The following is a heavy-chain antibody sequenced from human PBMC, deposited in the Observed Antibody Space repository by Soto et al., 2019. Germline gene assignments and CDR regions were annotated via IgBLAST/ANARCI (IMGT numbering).Heavy chain of an antibody. CDR3: ARDSGPSTRYYYYGMDV. CDR1: GFTFSSYE. D-gene: IGHD3-10*01. V-gene: IGHV3-48*03. J-gene: IGHJ6*02. CDR2: ISSSGSTI. Sequence: SGGSLRLSCAASGFTFSSYEMNWVRQAPGKGLEWVSYISSSGSTIYYADSVKGRFTISRDNAKNSLYLQMNSLRAEDTAVYYCARDSGPSTRYYYYGMDVWGQGTTVTVSS.